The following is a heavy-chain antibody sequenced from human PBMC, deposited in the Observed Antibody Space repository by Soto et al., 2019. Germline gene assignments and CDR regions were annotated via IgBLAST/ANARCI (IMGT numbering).Heavy chain of an antibody. Sequence: GESLKISCKGSGYSFTSYWIGWVRQMPGKGLEWMGIIYPGDSDTRYSPSFQGQVTISADKSISTAYLQWSSLKASDTAMYYCARQPTDYDILTGYEFDYWGQGTLVTVS. V-gene: IGHV5-51*01. CDR2: IYPGDSDT. CDR1: GYSFTSYW. J-gene: IGHJ4*02. CDR3: ARQPTDYDILTGYEFDY. D-gene: IGHD3-9*01.